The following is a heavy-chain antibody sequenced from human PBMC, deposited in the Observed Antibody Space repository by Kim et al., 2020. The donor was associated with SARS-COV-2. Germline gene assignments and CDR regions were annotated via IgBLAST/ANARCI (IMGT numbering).Heavy chain of an antibody. J-gene: IGHJ4*02. V-gene: IGHV3-23*01. CDR2: ISGHGHST. Sequence: GSLRISCVTSGFISSIYAISWVRQAPGKGLEWVSGISGHGHSTYYADYAMGRFTVSRDHSNNAVFLQMDSLRAEDTAVYYCATGRSGRYYEGIDFWGQGTQVTVSS. D-gene: IGHD1-26*01. CDR1: GFISSIYA. CDR3: ATGRSGRYYEGIDF.